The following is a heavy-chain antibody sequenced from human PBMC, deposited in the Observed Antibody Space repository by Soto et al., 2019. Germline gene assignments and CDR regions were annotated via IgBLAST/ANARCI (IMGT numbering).Heavy chain of an antibody. CDR2: ISGYGGIT. CDR1: GYSFTTYG. V-gene: IGHV1-18*01. D-gene: IGHD1-26*01. Sequence: VQLVQSGAEVKSPGASVKVSCRSSGYSFTTYGFSWVRQAPGRGLEWMGYISGYGGITHYAEKFRGRVIMTTDTSTTTAYLDLRSLRSDDTAVYYCARVRRSVGGLPLGAFDIWGQGTMVTVAS. CDR3: ARVRRSVGGLPLGAFDI. J-gene: IGHJ3*02.